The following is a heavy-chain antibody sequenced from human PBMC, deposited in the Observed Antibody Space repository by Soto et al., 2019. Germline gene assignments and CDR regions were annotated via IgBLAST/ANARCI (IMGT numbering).Heavy chain of an antibody. CDR3: ATVNELLPLYWFDP. D-gene: IGHD1-26*01. V-gene: IGHV1-24*01. CDR2: FDPEDGET. CDR1: GYTLTELS. J-gene: IGHJ5*02. Sequence: ASVKVSCKVSGYTLTELSMHWVRQAPGKGLEWMGGFDPEDGETIYAQKFQGRVTMTEDTSTDTAYMELSSLRSEDTAVYYCATVNELLPLYWFDPWGQGTLVTVPQ.